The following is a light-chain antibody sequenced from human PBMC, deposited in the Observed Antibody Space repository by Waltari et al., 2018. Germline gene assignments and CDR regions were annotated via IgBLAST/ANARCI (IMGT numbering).Light chain of an antibody. V-gene: IGKV1-5*03. CDR3: QQYKSAPWT. J-gene: IGKJ1*01. CDR2: KAS. CDR1: QTVSSW. Sequence: DIQMTQSPSSLSASVGDRVSISCRASQTVSSWLVWYQEKPGKAPKILIYKASTLQSGVPSRFSGSGSGTDFTLIISGLQPEDFATYYCQQYKSAPWTFGQGTKVEVK.